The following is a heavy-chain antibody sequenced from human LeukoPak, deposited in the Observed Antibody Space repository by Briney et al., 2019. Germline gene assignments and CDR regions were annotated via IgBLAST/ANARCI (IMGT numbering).Heavy chain of an antibody. CDR2: IYHSGST. CDR3: ARPQAVEMGTIVIGAFDI. CDR1: GGSGGSISSSNF. D-gene: IGHD5-24*01. J-gene: IGHJ3*02. V-gene: IGHV4-4*02. Sequence: PSGTLSLTCAVSGGSGGSISSSNFWTWVRQPPGEGLEWIGEIYHSGSTNYNPSLKSRVTISVDKSKNQFSLKVNSVTAADTAVYYCARPQAVEMGTIVIGAFDIWGQGTMVTVSS.